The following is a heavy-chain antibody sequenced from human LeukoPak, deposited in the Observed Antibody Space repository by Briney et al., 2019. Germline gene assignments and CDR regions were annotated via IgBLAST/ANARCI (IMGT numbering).Heavy chain of an antibody. V-gene: IGHV4-59*01. D-gene: IGHD3-22*01. Sequence: SETLSLTCTVSGGSISSYYWSWIRQPPGKGLEWIGYIYYSGSTNYNPSLKSRVTISVDTSKNQFSLKLSSVTAADTAVYYCARGGYYYDSSGYRGAFDIWGEGTSDTVSS. CDR2: IYYSGST. CDR3: ARGGYYYDSSGYRGAFDI. J-gene: IGHJ3*02. CDR1: GGSISSYY.